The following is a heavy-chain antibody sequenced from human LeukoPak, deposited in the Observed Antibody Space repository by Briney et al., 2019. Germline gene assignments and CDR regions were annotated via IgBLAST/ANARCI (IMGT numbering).Heavy chain of an antibody. J-gene: IGHJ4*02. CDR3: ARAPRWGEDYFDY. V-gene: IGHV3-74*01. Sequence: PGVSLRLSCAASGFTFSSYWMHWVRQAPGKGLVWVSRINSDGSSTSYADSVKGRFTISRDNAKNTLYLQMNSLRAEDTAVYYCARAPRWGEDYFDYWGQGTLVTVSS. D-gene: IGHD3-16*01. CDR2: INSDGSST. CDR1: GFTFSSYW.